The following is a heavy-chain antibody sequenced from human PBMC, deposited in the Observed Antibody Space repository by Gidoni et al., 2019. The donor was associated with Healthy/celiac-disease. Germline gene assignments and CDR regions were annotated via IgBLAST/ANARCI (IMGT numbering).Heavy chain of an antibody. CDR3: ARDLLRYCSSTSCSYFQH. V-gene: IGHV3-21*01. D-gene: IGHD2-2*01. CDR1: GFTFSRYS. CDR2: ISSSSSYI. Sequence: EVQLVESGGGLVKPGGSLRLSCAASGFTFSRYSMNWVRQAPGKGLEWVSSISSSSSYIYYADSVKGRFTISRDNAKNSLYLQRNSLRAEDTAVYYCARDLLRYCSSTSCSYFQHWGQGTLVTVSS. J-gene: IGHJ1*01.